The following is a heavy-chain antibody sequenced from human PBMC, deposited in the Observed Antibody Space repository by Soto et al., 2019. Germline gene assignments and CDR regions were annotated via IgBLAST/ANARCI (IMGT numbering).Heavy chain of an antibody. D-gene: IGHD3-3*01. CDR1: GFTFSTYE. Sequence: EVQLVESGGGLVQPGGSLRLSCAASGFTFSTYEMIWVRQAPGEGLECLSYITRGGTTIHYADSVKGRFTISRDNAKNSLYLLMNSLRAEDSALYYCAVVWSGYSGAHYWGQGTLVTVSS. J-gene: IGHJ4*02. V-gene: IGHV3-48*03. CDR2: ITRGGTTI. CDR3: AVVWSGYSGAHY.